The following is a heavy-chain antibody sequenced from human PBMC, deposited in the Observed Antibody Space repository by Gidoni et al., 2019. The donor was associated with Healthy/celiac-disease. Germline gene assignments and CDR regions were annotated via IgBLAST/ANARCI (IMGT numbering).Heavy chain of an antibody. Sequence: QVQLVQSGAEVKKPGSSVKVSCKASGGTFSSYAISWVRQAPGQGLEWMGGIIPIFGTANYAQKFQGRVTITADESTSTAYMELSSLRSEDTAVYYCARGFLETYYDILTGYYNMPYYYYGMDVWGQGTTVTVSS. CDR3: ARGFLETYYDILTGYYNMPYYYYGMDV. CDR1: GGTFSSYA. CDR2: IIPIFGTA. D-gene: IGHD3-9*01. V-gene: IGHV1-69*01. J-gene: IGHJ6*02.